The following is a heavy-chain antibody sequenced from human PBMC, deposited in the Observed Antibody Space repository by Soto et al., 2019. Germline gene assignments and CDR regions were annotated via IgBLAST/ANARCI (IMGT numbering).Heavy chain of an antibody. D-gene: IGHD6-13*01. CDR2: IYHSGST. V-gene: IGHV4-4*02. J-gene: IGHJ4*02. CDR1: GGSISSSNW. Sequence: SETLSLTCAVSGGSISSSNWWSWVRQPPGKGLEWIGEIYHSGSTNYNPSLKSRVTISVDKSKNQFSLKLSSVTAADTAVYYCARHRDSSWYYFDYWGQGTLVTVSS. CDR3: ARHRDSSWYYFDY.